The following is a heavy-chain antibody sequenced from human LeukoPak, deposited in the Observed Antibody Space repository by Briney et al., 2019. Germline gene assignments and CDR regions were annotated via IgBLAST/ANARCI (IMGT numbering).Heavy chain of an antibody. J-gene: IGHJ6*03. CDR1: GFSFSDYG. V-gene: IGHV3-30*02. D-gene: IGHD3-3*01. Sequence: GRSLRLSCEASGFSFSDYGMHWVRQAPGKGLEWVAFIRYDGSNKYYADSVKGRFTVSRDNSQSTLYLQMNSLRVEDTAVYYCAKRVVIKSTDYFYYYIHVWGKGTTVTVSS. CDR2: IRYDGSNK. CDR3: AKRVVIKSTDYFYYYIHV.